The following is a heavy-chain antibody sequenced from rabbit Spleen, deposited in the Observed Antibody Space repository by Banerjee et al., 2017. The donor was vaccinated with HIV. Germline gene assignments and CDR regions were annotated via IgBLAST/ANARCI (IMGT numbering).Heavy chain of an antibody. Sequence: EESGGGLVKPEGSLTLTCTASGFDLSSNYWICWVRQAPGKGLEWIACIYVGSSGSTYYASWAKGRFTISKTSSTTVTLKMTSLTAADTATYFCARETGGGFWSGWLDLWGPGTLVTVS. V-gene: IGHV1S45*01. J-gene: IGHJ5*01. D-gene: IGHD8-1*01. CDR3: ARETGGGFWSGWLDL. CDR2: IYVGSSGST. CDR1: GFDLSSNYW.